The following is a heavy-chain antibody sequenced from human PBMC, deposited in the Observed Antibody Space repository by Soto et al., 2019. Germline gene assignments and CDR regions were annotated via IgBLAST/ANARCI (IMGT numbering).Heavy chain of an antibody. Sequence: QVQLVQSGPEVKKPGASVQVSCKTSGYVFISYGISWVRQARGHGLEWVGWISAYTGKADYAQKFQGRVTRTTETSKGNAFMELWSLRSDDTAEYYCARDQRYYGSGSYYSDNWGQGTLGTVSS. D-gene: IGHD3-10*01. CDR2: ISAYTGKA. CDR3: ARDQRYYGSGSYYSDN. V-gene: IGHV1-18*04. CDR1: GYVFISYG. J-gene: IGHJ4*02.